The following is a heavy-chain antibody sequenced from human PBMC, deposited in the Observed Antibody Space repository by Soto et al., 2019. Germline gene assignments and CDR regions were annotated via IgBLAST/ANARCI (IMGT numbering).Heavy chain of an antibody. CDR2: IYYSGST. D-gene: IGHD3-22*01. CDR3: ARDGYSSRSGYYNNWFDP. CDR1: GGSISSYY. Sequence: KPSETLSLTCTVSGGSISSYYWSWIRQPPGKGLEWIGYIYYSGSTNYNPSLKSRVTISVDTSKNQFSLKLSSVTAADTAVYYCARDGYSSRSGYYNNWFDPWGQGTLVTVSS. V-gene: IGHV4-59*01. J-gene: IGHJ5*02.